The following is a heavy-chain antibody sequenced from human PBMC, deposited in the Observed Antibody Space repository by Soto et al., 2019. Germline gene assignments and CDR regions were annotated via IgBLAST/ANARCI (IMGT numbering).Heavy chain of an antibody. D-gene: IGHD1-7*01. J-gene: IGHJ3*02. CDR2: ISGSGGST. Sequence: GGSLRLSCAASGFTFSSYAMSWVRQAPGKGLEWVSAISGSGGSTYYADSVKGRFTISRDNSKNTLYLQMNSLRAEDTAVYYCARGRNWNLYEGAFDIWGQGTMVTVSS. CDR3: ARGRNWNLYEGAFDI. CDR1: GFTFSSYA. V-gene: IGHV3-23*01.